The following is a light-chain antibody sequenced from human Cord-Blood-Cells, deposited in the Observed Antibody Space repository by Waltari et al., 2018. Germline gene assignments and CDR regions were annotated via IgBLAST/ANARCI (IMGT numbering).Light chain of an antibody. CDR2: GAS. J-gene: IGKJ2*01. CDR3: QQYGSSPMYT. V-gene: IGKV3-20*01. Sequence: EIVLTQSPGNLSLSPGERATLSCRAGQRVSSSYLAWYQQKPGQAPRLLIYGASSRATGIPDRFSGSGSGTDFTLTISRLEPEDFAVYYCQQYGSSPMYTFGQGTKLEIK. CDR1: QRVSSSY.